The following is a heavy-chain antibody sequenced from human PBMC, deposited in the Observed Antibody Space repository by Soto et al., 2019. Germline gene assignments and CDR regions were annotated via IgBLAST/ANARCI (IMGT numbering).Heavy chain of an antibody. D-gene: IGHD3-16*01. J-gene: IGHJ3*02. V-gene: IGHV4-59*01. CDR3: ARGYYDANGQSNTFDI. Sequence: PSETLSLTCTVFGASISSSYWSWIRQSPGKGLEWIGYVHYNGRTNYNPSLQNRVTASVDTSKNQFSLKVTSVTAADTAVYYCARGYYDANGQSNTFDIWGQGTMVTVSS. CDR2: VHYNGRT. CDR1: GASISSSY.